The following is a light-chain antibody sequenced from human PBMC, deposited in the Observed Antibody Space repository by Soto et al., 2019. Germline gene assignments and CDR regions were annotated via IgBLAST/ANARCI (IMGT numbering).Light chain of an antibody. Sequence: QSVLTQPPSASGTPGQRVSISCSGSSSNIEANFVYWYQQLPRAAPKLLLYRTDQRPSGVPDRFSGSKSGSSASLAISGLQSEDEADYFCATWDDTLIAVVFGGGTQLTVL. CDR2: RTD. V-gene: IGLV1-47*01. CDR1: SSNIEANF. CDR3: ATWDDTLIAVV. J-gene: IGLJ7*01.